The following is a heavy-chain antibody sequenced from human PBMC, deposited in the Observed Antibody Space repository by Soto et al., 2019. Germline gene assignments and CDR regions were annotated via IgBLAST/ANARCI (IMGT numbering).Heavy chain of an antibody. V-gene: IGHV1-2*02. CDR1: GYTFTGYY. CDR2: INPNSGGT. J-gene: IGHJ6*02. CDR3: AREGVWEQQLALLSYGMDV. D-gene: IGHD6-13*01. Sequence: QVPLVQSGAEVKKPGASVKVSCKASGYTFTGYYMHWVRQAPGQGLEWMGWINPNSGGTNYAQKFQGRVTMTRDTSISTAYMELSRLRSDDTAVYYCAREGVWEQQLALLSYGMDVWGQGTTVTVSS.